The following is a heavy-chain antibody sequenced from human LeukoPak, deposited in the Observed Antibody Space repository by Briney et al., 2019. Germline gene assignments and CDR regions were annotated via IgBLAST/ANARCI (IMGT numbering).Heavy chain of an antibody. CDR3: ARDFGARGWLDY. Sequence: GGSLRLSCAASGFTFSSYEMNWVRQAPGKGLEWVSYISSSGSTIYYADSVKGRFTTSRDNAKNSLYLQMNSLRAEDTAVYYCARDFGARGWLDYWGQGTLVTVSS. CDR1: GFTFSSYE. J-gene: IGHJ4*02. V-gene: IGHV3-48*03. D-gene: IGHD6-19*01. CDR2: ISSSGSTI.